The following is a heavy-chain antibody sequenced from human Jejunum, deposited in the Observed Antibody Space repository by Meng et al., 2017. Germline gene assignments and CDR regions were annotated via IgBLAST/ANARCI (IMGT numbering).Heavy chain of an antibody. V-gene: IGHV4-39*07. Sequence: SETLSLTCTVSGDSIKGRHYYCGWIRQPPGKGLEWIGSLYASGIPFYNPSLKSRVAISLDTANNQFSLELRSVTAAETAVYYCARDISISWFYYWSQGTLVTVSS. CDR3: ARDISISWFYY. D-gene: IGHD2-2*01. CDR1: GDSIKGRHYY. CDR2: LYASGIP. J-gene: IGHJ4*02.